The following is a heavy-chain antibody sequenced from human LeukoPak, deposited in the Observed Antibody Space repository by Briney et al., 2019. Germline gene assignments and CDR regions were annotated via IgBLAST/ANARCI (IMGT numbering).Heavy chain of an antibody. D-gene: IGHD4-17*01. CDR1: GTSFTSYY. V-gene: IGHV4-34*01. CDR3: ARMTTGHDY. CDR2: VNHNGYT. J-gene: IGHJ4*02. Sequence: PSETLSLTCGVSGTSFTSYYWSWIRLTPGKGLEWIGEVNHNGYTNMNPSLKSRVTISVDTSKNQFSLMMTSVTAADTAVYFCARMTTGHDYWGQGTLVTVSS.